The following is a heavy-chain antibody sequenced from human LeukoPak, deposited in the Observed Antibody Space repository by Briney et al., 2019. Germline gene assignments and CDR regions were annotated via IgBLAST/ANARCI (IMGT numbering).Heavy chain of an antibody. CDR1: GYTLTELS. V-gene: IGHV1-24*01. J-gene: IGHJ4*02. Sequence: ASVKVSCKVSGYTLTELSMHWVRQAPGKGLEWMGGFDPEDGETIYAQKFQGRVTMTEDTSTDTAYMELSSLRSEDTAAYYCANRYSSGWSYFDYWGQGTLVTVSS. CDR2: FDPEDGET. CDR3: ANRYSSGWSYFDY. D-gene: IGHD6-19*01.